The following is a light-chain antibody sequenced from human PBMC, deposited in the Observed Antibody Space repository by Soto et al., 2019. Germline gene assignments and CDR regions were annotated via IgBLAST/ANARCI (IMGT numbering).Light chain of an antibody. CDR3: AAWDDGLNGVI. V-gene: IGLV1-44*01. Sequence: QLVLTQPPSASGTPGQRVTISCSGSSSNIGSNTVNWYQQLPGTAPKLLIYGNYHRPSGVPDRFSGSKSATSASLAISGLQSEDEADYYCAAWDDGLNGVIFGGGTKLTVL. CDR2: GNY. J-gene: IGLJ2*01. CDR1: SSNIGSNT.